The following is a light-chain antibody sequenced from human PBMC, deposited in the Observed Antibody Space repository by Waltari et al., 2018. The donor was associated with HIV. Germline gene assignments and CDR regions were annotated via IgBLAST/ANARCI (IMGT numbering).Light chain of an antibody. V-gene: IGLV3-21*02. CDR2: DDS. CDR3: QVWDSSSDHTRV. CDR1: NIGSKS. J-gene: IGLJ2*01. Sequence: SYVLTQPPSVSVAPGQTARITCGGTNIGSKSVHWYQQKPGQAPVLVVYDDSDRPPGIPERFSGSNAGNTATLTISRVEAGDEADYYCQVWDSSSDHTRVFGGGTKLTVL.